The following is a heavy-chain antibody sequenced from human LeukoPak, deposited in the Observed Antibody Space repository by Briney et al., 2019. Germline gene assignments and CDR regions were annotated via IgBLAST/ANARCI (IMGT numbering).Heavy chain of an antibody. CDR1: GFTFSSSA. CDR2: ISYDGSNE. J-gene: IGHJ4*02. D-gene: IGHD3-22*01. Sequence: GGSLRLSCAASGFTFSSSAMYWVRQAPGKGLEWVALISYDGSNEYYADSVKGRFTFSRDNSKDTLYLQMNSLRAEDSAVYYCARGGSGYYFDYWGQGTLVTVSS. CDR3: ARGGSGYYFDY. V-gene: IGHV3-30*04.